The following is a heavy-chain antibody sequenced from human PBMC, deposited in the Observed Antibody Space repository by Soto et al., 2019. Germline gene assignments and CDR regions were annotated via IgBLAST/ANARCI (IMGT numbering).Heavy chain of an antibody. CDR3: ATRVAVAGTNWFDP. Sequence: ASVKVSCKVSGYTLTELSMHWVRQAPGKGLEWMGGFDPEDGETIYAQKFQGRVTTTEDTSTDTAYMELSSLRSEDTAVYYCATRVAVAGTNWFDPWGQGTLVTVSS. CDR2: FDPEDGET. V-gene: IGHV1-24*01. D-gene: IGHD6-19*01. CDR1: GYTLTELS. J-gene: IGHJ5*02.